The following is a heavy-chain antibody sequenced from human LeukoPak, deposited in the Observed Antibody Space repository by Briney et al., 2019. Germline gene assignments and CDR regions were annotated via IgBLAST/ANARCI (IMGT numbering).Heavy chain of an antibody. D-gene: IGHD1-26*01. CDR2: FDPEDGET. CDR1: GYTLTELS. Sequence: ASVKVSCKVSGYTLTELSMHSVRQAPGKGLEWMGGFDPEDGETIYAQKFQGRVTMTEDTSTDTAYMELSSLRSEDTAVYYCATHVVGASLIDYWGQGTLVTVSS. CDR3: ATHVVGASLIDY. V-gene: IGHV1-24*01. J-gene: IGHJ4*02.